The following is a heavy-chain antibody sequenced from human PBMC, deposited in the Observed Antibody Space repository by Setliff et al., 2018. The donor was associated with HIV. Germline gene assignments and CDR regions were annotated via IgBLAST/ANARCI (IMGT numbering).Heavy chain of an antibody. Sequence: SVKVSCKASGGTFSSYAISWVRQAPGQGLEWIGGIIPIFGTANYAQKFQGRVTITTDESTGTTYMELSSLRSEDTAVYYCAREVGTYSGSYAVADGFDSWGQGTMVTVSS. V-gene: IGHV1-69*05. CDR2: IIPIFGTA. CDR3: AREVGTYSGSYAVADGFDS. J-gene: IGHJ3*02. D-gene: IGHD1-26*01. CDR1: GGTFSSYA.